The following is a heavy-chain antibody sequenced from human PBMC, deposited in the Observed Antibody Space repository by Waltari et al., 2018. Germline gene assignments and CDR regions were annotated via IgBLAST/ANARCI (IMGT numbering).Heavy chain of an antibody. CDR2: IIPILSMT. D-gene: IGHD3-22*01. Sequence: QVQLMQSGAGVKKPGSSVKVSCKSSGGTVGSFAFNWVRQAPGQRLEWMGRIIPILSMTNYPQKSRGRVTITADKSTGTAYMELSSLRSEDTAMYYCARAHWDYYDSGHYSYFDAFDVWGQGTMVTVSS. J-gene: IGHJ3*01. CDR3: ARAHWDYYDSGHYSYFDAFDV. CDR1: GGTVGSFA. V-gene: IGHV1-69*09.